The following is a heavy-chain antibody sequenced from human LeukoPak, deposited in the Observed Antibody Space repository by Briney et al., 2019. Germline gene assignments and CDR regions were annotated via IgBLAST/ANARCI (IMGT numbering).Heavy chain of an antibody. J-gene: IGHJ6*03. CDR3: ARALKGVRRRLGGTTTFEDYYYMDV. CDR2: IKQDGGEK. V-gene: IGHV3-7*01. D-gene: IGHD1-26*01. Sequence: GGSLRLSCAASGFTFSNYWMTWVRQTQGKGLEWVANIKQDGGEKHYVDSVKGRFTISRDNAKNSLFLQINSLRAEDTAVYYCARALKGVRRRLGGTTTFEDYYYMDVWGKGTTVTISS. CDR1: GFTFSNYW.